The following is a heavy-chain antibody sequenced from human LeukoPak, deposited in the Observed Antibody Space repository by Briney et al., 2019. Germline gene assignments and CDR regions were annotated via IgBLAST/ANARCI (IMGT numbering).Heavy chain of an antibody. Sequence: VASVKVSCKASGGTFSSYAISWVRQAPGQGLEWMGGIIPIFGTANYAQKFQGRVTITTDESTSTAYMELSSLRSDDTAVYYCARGGIYSSSWYGFTDAFDIWGQGTMVTVSS. CDR1: GGTFSSYA. CDR2: IIPIFGTA. CDR3: ARGGIYSSSWYGFTDAFDI. J-gene: IGHJ3*02. D-gene: IGHD6-13*01. V-gene: IGHV1-69*05.